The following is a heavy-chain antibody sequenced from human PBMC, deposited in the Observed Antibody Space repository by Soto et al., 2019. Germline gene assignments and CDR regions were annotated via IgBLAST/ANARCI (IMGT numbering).Heavy chain of an antibody. D-gene: IGHD6-13*01. V-gene: IGHV4-31*03. Sequence: SETLSLTCTVSGGSMSRAGYYWTWIRQHPGKGLEWIGYIYDSGSTYYNPSLKSRVTISVDTSKNQFSLKLSSVTAADAAKYYCARGRGVAAAGKLDFWGQGTLVTVSS. CDR3: ARGRGVAAAGKLDF. CDR1: GGSMSRAGYY. J-gene: IGHJ4*02. CDR2: IYDSGST.